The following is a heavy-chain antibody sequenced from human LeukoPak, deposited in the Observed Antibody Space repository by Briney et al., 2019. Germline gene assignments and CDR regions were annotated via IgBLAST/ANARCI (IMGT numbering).Heavy chain of an antibody. CDR3: ARYVIAAAGRYYLDY. CDR1: GGSFSGYY. CDR2: INHSGST. Sequence: SETLSLTCAVYGGSFSGYYWSWIRQPPGKGLEWIGEINHSGSTNYNPSLKSRVTISVDTSKNQFSLKLSSVTAADTAVYYCARYVIAAAGRYYLDYWGQGTLVTVSS. V-gene: IGHV4-34*01. J-gene: IGHJ4*02. D-gene: IGHD6-13*01.